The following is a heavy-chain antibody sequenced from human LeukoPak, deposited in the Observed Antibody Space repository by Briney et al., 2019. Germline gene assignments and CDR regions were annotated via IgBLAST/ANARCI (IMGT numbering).Heavy chain of an antibody. Sequence: SETLSLTCTVSGGSISSSSYYWGWIRQPPGKGLEWIGSIYYSGSTYYNPSLKSRVTISVGTSKNQFSLKLSSVTAADTAVYYCARLTNEYYYDSSGQNWFDPWGQGTLVTVSS. CDR3: ARLTNEYYYDSSGQNWFDP. D-gene: IGHD3-22*01. V-gene: IGHV4-39*01. CDR2: IYYSGST. J-gene: IGHJ5*02. CDR1: GGSISSSSYY.